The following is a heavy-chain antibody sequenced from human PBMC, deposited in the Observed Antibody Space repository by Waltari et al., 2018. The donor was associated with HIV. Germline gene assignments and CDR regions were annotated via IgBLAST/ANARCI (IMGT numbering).Heavy chain of an antibody. V-gene: IGHV1-2*02. CDR3: ARIDQLRFLAFDY. CDR2: INPNSGGT. J-gene: IGHJ4*02. Sequence: QVQLVQSGAEVKKPGASVKVSCKASGYTFTGYYMHWVRQAPGQGLEWIGCINPNSGGTNYAQKFQGRVTMTRDTSISTAYMELSRLRSDDTAVYYCARIDQLRFLAFDYWGQGTLVTVSS. D-gene: IGHD3-3*01. CDR1: GYTFTGYY.